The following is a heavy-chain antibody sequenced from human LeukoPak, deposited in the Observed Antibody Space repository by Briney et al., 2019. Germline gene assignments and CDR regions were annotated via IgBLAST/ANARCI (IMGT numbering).Heavy chain of an antibody. CDR2: ISSSGTTI. J-gene: IGHJ4*02. CDR3: PREGQKWFPPFDF. Sequence: GGSLRLSFAASGFTFSSYSMNWVRLAPGKGLEWVSYISSSGTTIYYADSVKGRFTISRDNAKNSLYLQMNSLRAEDTAVYYCPREGQKWFPPFDFWGQGTLVTVSS. V-gene: IGHV3-48*04. D-gene: IGHD2-8*01. CDR1: GFTFSSYS.